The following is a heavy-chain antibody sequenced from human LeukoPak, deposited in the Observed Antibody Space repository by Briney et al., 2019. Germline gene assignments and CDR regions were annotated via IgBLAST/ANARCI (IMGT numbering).Heavy chain of an antibody. CDR3: ARDPLYSSSEELDY. Sequence: GGSLRLSCAASGFTFSSYWTSWVRQAPGKGLEWVANIKQDGSEKYYVDSVKGRFTISRDNAKNSLYLQMNSLRAEDTAVYYCARDPLYSSSEELDYWGQGTLVTVSS. CDR2: IKQDGSEK. CDR1: GFTFSSYW. D-gene: IGHD6-6*01. J-gene: IGHJ4*02. V-gene: IGHV3-7*01.